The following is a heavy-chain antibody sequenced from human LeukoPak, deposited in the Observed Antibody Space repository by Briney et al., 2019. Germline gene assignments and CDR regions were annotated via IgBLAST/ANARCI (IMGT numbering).Heavy chain of an antibody. CDR1: GYTFTAYY. CDR3: ARADWSMLEY. CDR2: INPNSADT. V-gene: IGHV1-2*02. Sequence: ASVKVSCKASGYTFTAYYIHWVRQAPGQGLEWMGWINPNSADTNFAQKFQGRVTMTRDTSISTVYMELSRLTYDDTAAYYCARADWSMLEYWGQGALVTVSS. D-gene: IGHD1-1*01. J-gene: IGHJ4*02.